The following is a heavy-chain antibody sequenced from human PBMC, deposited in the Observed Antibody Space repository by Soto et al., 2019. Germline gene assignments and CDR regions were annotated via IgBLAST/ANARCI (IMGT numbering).Heavy chain of an antibody. CDR1: GFTFSNYW. Sequence: EMQLVESGGGLVQPGGSLRLSCVASGFTFSNYWMHWVRQDPGVGLVWVSSIRSDGTATQYADSVNGRFTVSRDNTTNTPYLQMTSLRAEDTALYSCAKYLSWGLCDYWGQGTLVTVAS. CDR3: AKYLSWGLCDY. J-gene: IGHJ4*02. V-gene: IGHV3-74*01. D-gene: IGHD1-26*01. CDR2: IRSDGTAT.